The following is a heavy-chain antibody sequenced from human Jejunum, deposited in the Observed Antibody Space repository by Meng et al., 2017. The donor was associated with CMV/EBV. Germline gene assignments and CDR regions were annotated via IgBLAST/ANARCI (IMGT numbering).Heavy chain of an antibody. CDR1: YG. Sequence: YGMDWVRQAPGKVPEWIAYISRGATVTYYADSMEGRFTISKDTAKNSLFLQMKNLRAEDTGLYYCARGQGNARVRLNHSFDFWGQGTLVTVSS. CDR2: ISRGATVT. CDR3: ARGQGNARVRLNHSFDF. D-gene: IGHD6-25*01. J-gene: IGHJ4*02. V-gene: IGHV3-48*03.